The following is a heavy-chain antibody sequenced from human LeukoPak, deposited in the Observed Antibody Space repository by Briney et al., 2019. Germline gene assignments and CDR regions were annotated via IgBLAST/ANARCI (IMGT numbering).Heavy chain of an antibody. V-gene: IGHV4-34*01. CDR2: INHSGST. Sequence: PSETLSLTCAVYGGSLSGYYWSWIRQPPGKGLEWIGEINHSGSTNDNPSLKSRVTISVDTSKSQFSLKLKSVIAADTAVYYCARGPFAARPPNYYMDVWGKGTTVTVYS. D-gene: IGHD6-6*01. CDR1: GGSLSGYY. J-gene: IGHJ6*03. CDR3: ARGPFAARPPNYYMDV.